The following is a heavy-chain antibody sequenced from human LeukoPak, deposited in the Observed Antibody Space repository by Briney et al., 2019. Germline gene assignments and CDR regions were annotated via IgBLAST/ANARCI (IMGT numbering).Heavy chain of an antibody. CDR2: IYYSGST. CDR3: ARGYSSSWYNFMRFDP. CDR1: GGSISSSSYH. Sequence: SETLSLTCTVSGGSISSSSYHWGWIRQPPGKGLEWIGSIYYSGSTYYNPSLKSRVTISVDTSKNQFSLKLSSVTAADTAVYYCARGYSSSWYNFMRFDPWGQGTLVTVSS. D-gene: IGHD6-13*01. J-gene: IGHJ5*02. V-gene: IGHV4-39*01.